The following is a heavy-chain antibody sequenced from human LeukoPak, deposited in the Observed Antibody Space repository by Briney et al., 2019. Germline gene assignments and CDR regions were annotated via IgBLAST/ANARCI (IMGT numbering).Heavy chain of an antibody. CDR1: GFTFSSYS. CDR3: ARLLYSSGHTDY. Sequence: PGRSLRLSCAASGFTFSSYSMNWVCQAPGKGLEWVSSISSSSSYIYYADSVKGRFTISRDNAKNSLYLQMNSLRAEDTAVYYCARLLYSSGHTDYWGQGTLVTVSS. CDR2: ISSSSSYI. V-gene: IGHV3-21*01. J-gene: IGHJ4*02. D-gene: IGHD6-19*01.